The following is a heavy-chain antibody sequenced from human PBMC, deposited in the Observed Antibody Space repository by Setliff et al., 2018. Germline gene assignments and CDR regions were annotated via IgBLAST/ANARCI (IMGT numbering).Heavy chain of an antibody. Sequence: GGSLRLSCAASGFTFSSYGMHWVRQAPGKGLEWLSYIRYDESDKYYIDSVRGRFTISRDNSKNTLYLQMNNLRAEDTAVYYCVRDSPYCVNGVCRGYWGQGTQVTVSS. V-gene: IGHV3-30*02. D-gene: IGHD2-21*01. CDR2: IRYDESDK. CDR3: VRDSPYCVNGVCRGY. CDR1: GFTFSSYG. J-gene: IGHJ4*02.